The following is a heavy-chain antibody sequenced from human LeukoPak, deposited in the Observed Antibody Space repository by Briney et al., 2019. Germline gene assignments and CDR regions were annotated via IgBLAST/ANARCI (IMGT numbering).Heavy chain of an antibody. V-gene: IGHV4-61*02. CDR1: GGSISSGSYY. CDR2: IYTSGST. J-gene: IGHJ5*02. Sequence: PSQTLSLTCTVSGGSISSGSYYWSWIRQPPGKGLEWIGRIYTSGSTNYNPSLKSRVTISVDTSKNQFSLNLRSVTAADPAVYYCARDRAPYNWFDPWGQGTLVTVSS. CDR3: ARDRAPYNWFDP.